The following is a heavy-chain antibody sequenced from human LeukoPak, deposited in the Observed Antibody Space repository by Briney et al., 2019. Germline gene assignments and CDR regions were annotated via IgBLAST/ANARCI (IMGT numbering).Heavy chain of an antibody. V-gene: IGHV1-2*04. Sequence: APVKVSCKASGYTFTGYYMHWVRQAPGQGLEWMGWINPNSGGTNYAQKFQGWVTMTRDTSISTAYMELSRLRSDDTAVYYCARGSDDYGDYVHAFDIWGQGTMVTVSS. J-gene: IGHJ3*02. CDR2: INPNSGGT. CDR1: GYTFTGYY. D-gene: IGHD4-17*01. CDR3: ARGSDDYGDYVHAFDI.